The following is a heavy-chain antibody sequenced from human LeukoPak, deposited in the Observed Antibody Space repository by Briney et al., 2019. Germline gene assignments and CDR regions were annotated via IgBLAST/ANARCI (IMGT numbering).Heavy chain of an antibody. D-gene: IGHD3-10*01. V-gene: IGHV4-31*03. CDR3: ARGGNRFGGFYFDY. J-gene: IGHJ4*02. CDR1: ADSLSSGGHY. CDR2: IHHSGRS. Sequence: SETLSLTCTVSADSLSSGGHYWAWIRQFPGKGLESIGFIHHSGRSRHNPSLKDRVAISVDTSGKQIALKLSSVTAADTAMYYCARGGNRFGGFYFDYWGQGIQVIVSS.